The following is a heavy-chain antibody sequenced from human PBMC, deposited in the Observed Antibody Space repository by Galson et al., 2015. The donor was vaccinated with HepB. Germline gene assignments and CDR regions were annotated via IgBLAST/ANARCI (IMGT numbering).Heavy chain of an antibody. Sequence: SVKVSCKASGYTFSSYSITWVRQAPGQGLEWMGWISAYNHDTNYAQKLQGRVTMTTYTSTSTAYMELRSLRSDDTAVYYCARGALIVVVDATPNNWFDPWGQGTLVTVSS. CDR1: GYTFSSYS. CDR3: ARGALIVVVDATPNNWFDP. CDR2: ISAYNHDT. V-gene: IGHV1-18*04. D-gene: IGHD2-15*01. J-gene: IGHJ5*02.